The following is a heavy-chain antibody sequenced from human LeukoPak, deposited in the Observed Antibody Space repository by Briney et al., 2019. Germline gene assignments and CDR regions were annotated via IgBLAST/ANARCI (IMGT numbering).Heavy chain of an antibody. CDR3: ARDEPGTAVDVGVY. CDR2: ISSGGRIK. J-gene: IGHJ4*02. CDR1: GFTFSSYE. V-gene: IGHV3-48*03. D-gene: IGHD6-19*01. Sequence: HPGGSLRLSCAASGFTFSSYEMNWVRQAPGKGLEWVSYISSGGRIKYYADSVKGRFTISRDNAKNSLYLQMNSLRAEDTAVYYCARDEPGTAVDVGVYWGQGTLVTVSS.